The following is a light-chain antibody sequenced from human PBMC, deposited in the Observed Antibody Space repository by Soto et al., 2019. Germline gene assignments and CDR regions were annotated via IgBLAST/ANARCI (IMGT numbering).Light chain of an antibody. CDR1: QSVSSN. Sequence: EIVMTQSPATLSVSPGERATLSCRASQSVSSNLAWYQQKPGQAPRLLIYGASTRATGIPARFSGSGSGTDFPLTISSLQSEDFAVYYCQQYNNWPDTFGQGTKLEIK. J-gene: IGKJ2*01. CDR2: GAS. V-gene: IGKV3-15*01. CDR3: QQYNNWPDT.